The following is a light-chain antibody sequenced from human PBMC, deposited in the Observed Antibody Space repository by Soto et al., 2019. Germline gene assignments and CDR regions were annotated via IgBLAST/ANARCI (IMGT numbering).Light chain of an antibody. Sequence: EIVMTQSPATLSLSPGERAALSCRASQGISRELAWYQQKPGQPPMLLIYGASTRATGVPARFTGSGSGSDFTLTSSGLQSEDFAVYYCQQGHNWPLTFGQGTRLEI. CDR3: QQGHNWPLT. CDR1: QGISRE. V-gene: IGKV3-15*01. J-gene: IGKJ2*01. CDR2: GAS.